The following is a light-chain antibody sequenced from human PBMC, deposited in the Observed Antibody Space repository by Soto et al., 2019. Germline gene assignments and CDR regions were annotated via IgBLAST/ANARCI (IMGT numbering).Light chain of an antibody. Sequence: EIVLTQSPATLSLSPGERATLSCGASQSVSSNYLVWYQQKPGLAPRLLIYDASNRATGIPDRFSGSGSGTDFTLTISRLEPEDSAVYYCQQYGSSRTFGQGTKVDIK. CDR1: QSVSSNY. V-gene: IGKV3D-20*01. CDR3: QQYGSSRT. J-gene: IGKJ1*01. CDR2: DAS.